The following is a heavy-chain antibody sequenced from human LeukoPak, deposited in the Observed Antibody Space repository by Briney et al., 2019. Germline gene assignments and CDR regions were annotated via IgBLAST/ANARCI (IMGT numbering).Heavy chain of an antibody. Sequence: GGSLRLSCAASGFTFRTSGMSWVRQAPGKGLEWVANIKQDGSEKYYVDSVKGRFTISRDNAKNSLYLQMNSLRAEDTAVYYCARDKNEWLVRRYFDYWGQGTLVTVSS. CDR2: IKQDGSEK. V-gene: IGHV3-7*01. D-gene: IGHD6-19*01. J-gene: IGHJ4*02. CDR1: GFTFRTSG. CDR3: ARDKNEWLVRRYFDY.